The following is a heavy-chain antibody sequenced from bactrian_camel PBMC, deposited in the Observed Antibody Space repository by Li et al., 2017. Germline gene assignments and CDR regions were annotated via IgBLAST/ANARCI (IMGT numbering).Heavy chain of an antibody. CDR3: AEGRGSRGEHCYSLNY. Sequence: HVQLVESGGGSVKAGGSLRLSCVVSGSPLSVYFMAWFRQAAGKEREGVAGLDTDGRTTYKDTVRGRFTISKDSAKSTVYLEMNSLKPEDTAMYYCAEGRGSRGEHCYSLNYWGQGTQVTVS. D-gene: IGHD6*01. V-gene: IGHV3S53*01. CDR2: LDTDGRT. J-gene: IGHJ4*01. CDR1: GSPLSVYF.